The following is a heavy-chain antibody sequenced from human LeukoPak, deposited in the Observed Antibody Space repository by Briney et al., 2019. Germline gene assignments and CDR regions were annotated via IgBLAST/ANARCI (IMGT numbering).Heavy chain of an antibody. Sequence: GGSLRLSCAASGFTFSSYAMSWVRQAPGKGLEWVSAISGSGGSTYYADSVKGRFTISRDNSKNTLYLQMNSLRAEDTAVYYCAKGGYSGYDYEGEYFDYWGQGTPVTVSS. CDR3: AKGGYSGYDYEGEYFDY. J-gene: IGHJ4*02. D-gene: IGHD5-12*01. V-gene: IGHV3-23*01. CDR2: ISGSGGST. CDR1: GFTFSSYA.